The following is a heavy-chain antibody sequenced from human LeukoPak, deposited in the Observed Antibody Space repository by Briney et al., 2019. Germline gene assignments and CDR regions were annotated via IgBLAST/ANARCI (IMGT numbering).Heavy chain of an antibody. CDR2: INPNSGGT. J-gene: IGHJ5*02. V-gene: IGHV1-2*02. D-gene: IGHD1-26*01. Sequence: GESLKISCKASGYTFTGYYMHWVRQAPGQGLEWMGWINPNSGGTNYAQKFQGRVTMTRDTSISTAYMELSRLRSDDTAVYYCASSTSGSYYVWAGNNWFDPWGQGTLVTVSS. CDR3: ASSTSGSYYVWAGNNWFDP. CDR1: GYTFTGYY.